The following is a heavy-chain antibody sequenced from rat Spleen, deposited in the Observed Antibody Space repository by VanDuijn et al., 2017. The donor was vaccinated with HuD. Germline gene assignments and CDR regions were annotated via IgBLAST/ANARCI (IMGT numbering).Heavy chain of an antibody. D-gene: IGHD4-6*01. CDR3: ARPVGGVMDA. Sequence: EVQLMESGGGLVQPGRSLKLSCAASGFTFSDYYMAWVRQAPKKGLEWVASISYEGSSTYYGDSVKGRFTISRDNAKSTLYLQMNSLRSEDTATYYCARPVGGVMDAWGQGASVTVSS. CDR2: ISYEGSST. J-gene: IGHJ4*01. CDR1: GFTFSDYY. V-gene: IGHV5-22*01.